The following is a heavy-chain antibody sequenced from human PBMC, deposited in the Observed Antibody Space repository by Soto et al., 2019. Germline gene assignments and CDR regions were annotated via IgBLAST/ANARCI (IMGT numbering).Heavy chain of an antibody. CDR2: ISAYNGNT. Sequence: RASVKVSCKASGYTFTSYGISWVRQAPGQGLEWMGWISAYNGNTNYAQKLQGRVTMTTDTSTSTAYMELRSLRSDDTAVYYCASSSKRWLQFAYWGQGTLVTLSS. CDR1: GYTFTSYG. V-gene: IGHV1-18*04. J-gene: IGHJ4*02. D-gene: IGHD5-12*01. CDR3: ASSSKRWLQFAY.